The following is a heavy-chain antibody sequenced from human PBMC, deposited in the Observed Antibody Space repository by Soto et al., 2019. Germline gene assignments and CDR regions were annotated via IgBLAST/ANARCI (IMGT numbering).Heavy chain of an antibody. J-gene: IGHJ5*02. Sequence: PSQTLSLTCAISGDSVSSNSAAWNWIRQSPSRGLEWLGRTYYRSKWYNDYAVSVKSRITINPDTSKNHFSLQLNSMTPEDTALYYCARGHETGTTSRFEPWGQGTQVTFTS. CDR2: TYYRSKWYN. CDR1: GDSVSSNSAA. V-gene: IGHV6-1*01. CDR3: ARGHETGTTSRFEP. D-gene: IGHD1-1*01.